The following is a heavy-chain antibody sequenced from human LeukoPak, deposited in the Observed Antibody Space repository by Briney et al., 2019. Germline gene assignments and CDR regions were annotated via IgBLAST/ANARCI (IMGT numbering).Heavy chain of an antibody. D-gene: IGHD3-3*01. CDR3: ARDLSGPSYYYYGMDV. Sequence: SQTLSLTCAVSGGSISSGGYSWSWIRQPPGKGLEWIGYIYHSGSTYYNPSLKSRVTISVDTSKNQFSLKLSSVTAADTAVYYCARDLSGPSYYYYGMDVWGQGTTVTVSS. V-gene: IGHV4-30-2*01. CDR2: IYHSGST. CDR1: GGSISSGGYS. J-gene: IGHJ6*02.